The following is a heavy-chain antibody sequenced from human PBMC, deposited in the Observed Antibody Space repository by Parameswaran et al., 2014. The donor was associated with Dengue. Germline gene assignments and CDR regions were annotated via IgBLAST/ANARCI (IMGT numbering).Heavy chain of an antibody. CDR2: INHSGST. Sequence: VRQAPGKGLEWIGEINHSGSTNYNPSLKSRVTISVDTSKNQFSLKLSSVTAADTAVYYCARGSGRNGYWGQGTLVTVSS. D-gene: IGHD2-15*01. J-gene: IGHJ4*02. CDR3: ARGSGRNGY. V-gene: IGHV4-34*01.